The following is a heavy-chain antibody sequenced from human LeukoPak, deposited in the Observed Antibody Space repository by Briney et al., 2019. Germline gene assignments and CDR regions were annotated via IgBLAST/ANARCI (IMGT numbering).Heavy chain of an antibody. J-gene: IGHJ4*02. CDR3: ARVGAPPTYYYGSGSYPFDY. D-gene: IGHD3-10*01. Sequence: GGSLRLSCAASGFTVSSNYMSWARQAPGKGLEWVSVIYSGGSTYYADSVKGRFTISRDNSKNTLYLQMNSLRAEDTAVYYCARVGAPPTYYYGSGSYPFDYWGQGTLVTVSS. CDR1: GFTVSSNY. V-gene: IGHV3-53*01. CDR2: IYSGGST.